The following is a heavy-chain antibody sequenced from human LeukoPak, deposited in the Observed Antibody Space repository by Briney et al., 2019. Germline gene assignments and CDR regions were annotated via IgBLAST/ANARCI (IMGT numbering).Heavy chain of an antibody. V-gene: IGHV1-69*13. CDR3: ARAPYSSGGYYYYYMDV. D-gene: IGHD6-19*01. CDR1: GGTFSSYA. Sequence: GASVKVSCKASGGTFSSYAISWVRQAPGQGLEWMGGIIPIFGTANCAQKFQGRVAITADESTSTAYMELSSLRSEDTAVYYCARAPYSSGGYYYYYMDVWGKGTTVTISS. CDR2: IIPIFGTA. J-gene: IGHJ6*03.